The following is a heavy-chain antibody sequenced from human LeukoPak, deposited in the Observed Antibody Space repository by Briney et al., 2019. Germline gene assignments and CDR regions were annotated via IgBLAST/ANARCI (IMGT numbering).Heavy chain of an antibody. V-gene: IGHV1-3*01. CDR1: GYTFSSYA. J-gene: IGHJ5*02. CDR2: INVGNGNT. CDR3: ARDRTVRGVIRNWFDP. D-gene: IGHD3-10*01. Sequence: ASVKVSCKASGYTFSSYAMHWVRQAPGQRLEWMGWINVGNGNTKYSQKFKGRVTITRDTSASTVYMELSSLRSEDTAVYYCARDRTVRGVIRNWFDPWGQGTLVTVSS.